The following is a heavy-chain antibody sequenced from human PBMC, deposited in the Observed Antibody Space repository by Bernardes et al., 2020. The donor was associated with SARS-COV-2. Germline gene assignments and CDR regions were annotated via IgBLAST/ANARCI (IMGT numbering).Heavy chain of an antibody. CDR3: ARNFYGSGSWEYYFDY. Sequence: SVKVSCKASGAIFGNYGISWVRQAPGQGLEWMGGIIPIFDRTNYAQKFQGRVTITADESTSSVYLELSSLKSEDTAVYYCARNFYGSGSWEYYFDYWGQGTLVTVSS. CDR1: GAIFGNYG. V-gene: IGHV1-69*13. D-gene: IGHD3-10*01. CDR2: IIPIFDRT. J-gene: IGHJ4*02.